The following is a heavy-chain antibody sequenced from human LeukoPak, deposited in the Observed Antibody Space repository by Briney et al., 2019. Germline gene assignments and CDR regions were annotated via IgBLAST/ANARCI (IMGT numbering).Heavy chain of an antibody. J-gene: IGHJ6*03. CDR2: MNPNTGNT. CDR3: ATETSQKGAHYMDV. CDR1: GYTFTSYD. Sequence: ASVKVSCKASGYTFTSYDINWVRQASGQGLEWMGWMNPNTGNTGYAQKFQGRVTITRNTSISTVYMELSSLRSEDTAVYYCATETSQKGAHYMDVWGKGTTVTISS. V-gene: IGHV1-8*03. D-gene: IGHD3-16*01.